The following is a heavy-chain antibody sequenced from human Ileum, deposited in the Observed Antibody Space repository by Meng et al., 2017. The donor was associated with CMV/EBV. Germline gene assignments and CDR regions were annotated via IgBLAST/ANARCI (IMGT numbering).Heavy chain of an antibody. CDR2: IYSGGSST. CDR3: AKFKEDWYFDL. Sequence: LSCAAAGFTCSSYAMSWVRQAPGKGLEWVSVIYSGGSSTYYADSVKGRFTISRDNSKNTLYLQMNSLRAEDTAVYYCAKFKEDWYFDLWGRGTLVTVSS. V-gene: IGHV3-23*03. CDR1: GFTCSSYA. J-gene: IGHJ2*01.